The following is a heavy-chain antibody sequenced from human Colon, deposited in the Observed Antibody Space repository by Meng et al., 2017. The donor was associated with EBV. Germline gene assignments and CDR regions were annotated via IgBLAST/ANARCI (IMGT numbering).Heavy chain of an antibody. V-gene: IGHV4-34*01. CDR1: GGSGSGLY. Sequence: VWLPLEGGWLVESSKTLSINCIVFGGSGSGLYWTWIRQAPGKGLVWIGDIDDSGNIIYNPSLKSRVTISGDTSKNHFSLNVSSVTAADTAVYYCARSRWLLLQLWGQGTLFTVSS. CDR2: IDDSGNI. J-gene: IGHJ4*02. CDR3: ARSRWLLLQL. D-gene: IGHD3-22*01.